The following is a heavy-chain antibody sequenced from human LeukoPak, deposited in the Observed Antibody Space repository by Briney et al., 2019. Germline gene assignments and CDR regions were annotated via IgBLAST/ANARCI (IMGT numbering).Heavy chain of an antibody. V-gene: IGHV3-21*01. J-gene: IGHJ4*02. D-gene: IGHD5-12*01. Sequence: GESLKISCAASGFTFSSYSMNWVRQAPGKGLEWVSSISSSSSYIYYADSVKGRFTISRDNAKNSLYLQMNSLRAEDTAVYYCAREGIVATIVFDYWGQGTLVTVSS. CDR3: AREGIVATIVFDY. CDR2: ISSSSSYI. CDR1: GFTFSSYS.